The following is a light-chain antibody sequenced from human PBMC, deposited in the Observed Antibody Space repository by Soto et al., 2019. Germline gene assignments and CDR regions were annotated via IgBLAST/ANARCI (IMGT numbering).Light chain of an antibody. Sequence: DIQMTQSPSTLSASVGDRVTITCRASQSISGWLAWYQQKPGKAPKLLIYDVSNLESGVPSRFSGRGFGTEFTLTISSLQPDDCATYYCQQYNYYSWTFGQGTKVDLK. V-gene: IGKV1-5*01. CDR1: QSISGW. CDR3: QQYNYYSWT. CDR2: DVS. J-gene: IGKJ1*01.